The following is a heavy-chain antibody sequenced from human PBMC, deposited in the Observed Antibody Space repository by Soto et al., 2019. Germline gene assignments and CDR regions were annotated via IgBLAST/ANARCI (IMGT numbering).Heavy chain of an antibody. CDR3: ARGGWSLDY. J-gene: IGHJ4*02. Sequence: QVQLQESGPGLVKPSETLSLTCSVSGGSIISHYWSWIRQPPGKGLEWIGYIHYTGSTDYNPSLKSRLTISVDTSKNQFSLKLNSVTAADTAVYYCARGGWSLDYWGQGTLDTVSS. CDR1: GGSIISHY. D-gene: IGHD2-15*01. V-gene: IGHV4-59*11. CDR2: IHYTGST.